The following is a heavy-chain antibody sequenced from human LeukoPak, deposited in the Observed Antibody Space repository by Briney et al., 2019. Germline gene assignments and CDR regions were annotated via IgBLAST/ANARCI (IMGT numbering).Heavy chain of an antibody. Sequence: RPSETLSLTCTVSGGSISSYYWSWIRQPPGKGLEWIGYIYYSGSTNYNPSLKSRVTISVDTSKNQFSLKLSSVTAADTAVYYCARATAAGISSYFDYWGQGTLVTVSS. D-gene: IGHD6-13*01. V-gene: IGHV4-59*01. CDR1: GGSISSYY. CDR3: ARATAAGISSYFDY. CDR2: IYYSGST. J-gene: IGHJ4*02.